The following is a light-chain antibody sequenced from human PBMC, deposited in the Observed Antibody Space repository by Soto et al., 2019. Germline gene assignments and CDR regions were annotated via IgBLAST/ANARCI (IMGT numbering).Light chain of an antibody. Sequence: IQMTQSPSTPYASVRDRRTITCRASQSISSWLAWYQQRPGEAPELLIHAASSLQSGVPSRFSGSGSGTDFTLTISSLQPEDSAAYYCQQSHSSPLTFGGGTKVDIK. J-gene: IGKJ4*01. CDR1: QSISSW. CDR2: AAS. V-gene: IGKV1-39*01. CDR3: QQSHSSPLT.